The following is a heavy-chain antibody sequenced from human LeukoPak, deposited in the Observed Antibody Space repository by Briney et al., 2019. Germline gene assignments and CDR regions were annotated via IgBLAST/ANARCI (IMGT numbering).Heavy chain of an antibody. CDR3: ARERGVGASLDY. Sequence: ASVKVSCKASGYTFTGYYMHWVRQAPGQGLEWMGWINPNSGGTNYAQKFQGRVTMTRDTSISTAYMELSRLRSDDPAVYYCARERGVGASLDYWGQGTLVTVSS. CDR2: INPNSGGT. CDR1: GYTFTGYY. V-gene: IGHV1-2*02. D-gene: IGHD1-26*01. J-gene: IGHJ4*02.